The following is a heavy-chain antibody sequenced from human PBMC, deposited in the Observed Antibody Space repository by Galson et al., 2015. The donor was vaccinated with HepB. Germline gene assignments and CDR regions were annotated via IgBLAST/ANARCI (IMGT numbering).Heavy chain of an antibody. CDR2: IYSGGST. V-gene: IGHV3-66*01. CDR1: GFTVSSNY. CDR3: ARSSGYYYSDAFDI. Sequence: SLRLSCAASGFTVSSNYMSWVRQAPGKGLEWVSVIYSGGSTYYADSVRGGFTISRDNSKNTLYLQMNSLRAEDAAVYYCARSSGYYYSDAFDIWGQGTMVTVSS. J-gene: IGHJ3*02. D-gene: IGHD3-22*01.